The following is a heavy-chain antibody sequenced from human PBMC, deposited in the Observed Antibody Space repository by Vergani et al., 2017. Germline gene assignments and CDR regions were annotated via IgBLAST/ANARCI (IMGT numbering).Heavy chain of an antibody. V-gene: IGHV4-38-2*01. CDR3: ARRSNSYYFDI. J-gene: IGHJ5*02. CDR2: VSHSGDT. D-gene: IGHD2/OR15-2a*01. CDR1: GDSISSGNN. Sequence: QVNLQESGPGLVKPSETLSLTCAVSGDSISSGNNWGWIRQPPGKGLEWISSVSHSGDTYFNPSLKGRVSISMDTSKNYFFLPLSSVTAADTAMYYCARRSNSYYFDIWGQGVLITVSS.